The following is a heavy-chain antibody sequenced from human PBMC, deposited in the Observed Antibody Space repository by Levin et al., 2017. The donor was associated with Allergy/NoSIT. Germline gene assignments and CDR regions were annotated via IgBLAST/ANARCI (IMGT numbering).Heavy chain of an antibody. V-gene: IGHV4-59*08. CDR3: ARLSASEVGGDYVPIPLYFDY. Sequence: PSETLSLTCTVSGGSISSYYWSWIRQPPGKGLEWIGYIYYSGSTNYNPSLKSRVTISVDTSKNQFSLKLSSVTAADTAVYYCARLSASEVGGDYVPIPLYFDYWGQGTLVTVSS. J-gene: IGHJ4*02. CDR1: GGSISSYY. D-gene: IGHD4-17*01. CDR2: IYYSGST.